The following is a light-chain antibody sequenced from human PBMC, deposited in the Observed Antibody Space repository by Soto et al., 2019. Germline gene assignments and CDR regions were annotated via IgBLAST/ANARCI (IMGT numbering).Light chain of an antibody. J-gene: IGKJ4*01. CDR2: DAS. CDR1: QSVSSY. Sequence: EIVLTQSPATLSLSPGERATLSCRASQSVSSYLAWYQQKPGQAPRLLIYDASNRSPGIPARFSGSGSGTDFTLTISSLEPEDSAVYYCQQRSNWPLTFGGGTKVEIK. V-gene: IGKV3-11*01. CDR3: QQRSNWPLT.